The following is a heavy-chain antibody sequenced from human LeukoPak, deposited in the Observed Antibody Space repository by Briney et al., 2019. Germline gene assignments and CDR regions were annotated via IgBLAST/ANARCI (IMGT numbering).Heavy chain of an antibody. CDR2: IYYSGST. J-gene: IGHJ4*02. CDR1: GGSISSSSYY. V-gene: IGHV4-39*07. Sequence: PSETLSLTCTVSGGSISSSSYYWGWIRQPPRKGLEWIGSIYYSGSTYYNPSLKSRVTISVDTSKNQFSLKLSSVTAADTAVYYCARVHYYDSSGYYGEAFDYWGQGTLVTVSS. D-gene: IGHD3-22*01. CDR3: ARVHYYDSSGYYGEAFDY.